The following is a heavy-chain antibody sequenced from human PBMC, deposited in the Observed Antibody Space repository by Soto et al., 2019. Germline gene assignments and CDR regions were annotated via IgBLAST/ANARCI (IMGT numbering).Heavy chain of an antibody. CDR3: AREEVGIVLGPAGDY. V-gene: IGHV1-69*12. CDR2: IIPIFGTA. J-gene: IGHJ4*02. Sequence: QVQLVQSGAEVKKPGSSVKVSCKASGGTFSSYAISWVRQAPGQGLEWMGGIIPIFGTANYAQKSQGRVTITADEPTSTAYMELSTLRSEDTAVYYCAREEVGIVLGPAGDYWGQGTLVTVSS. D-gene: IGHD2-2*01. CDR1: GGTFSSYA.